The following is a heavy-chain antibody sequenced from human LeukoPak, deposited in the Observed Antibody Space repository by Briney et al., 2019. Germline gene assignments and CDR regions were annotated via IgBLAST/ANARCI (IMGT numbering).Heavy chain of an antibody. CDR3: ARPYSAGWFRFQH. Sequence: SETLSLTCTVSGDSISSNTYYWGWIRQPPGKGPERIGSISYSGSTYYNPSLKSRVTISVDTSKSQFSLKLSSVTAADTAVYYCARPYSAGWFRFQHWGQGTLVTVSS. CDR2: ISYSGST. J-gene: IGHJ1*01. CDR1: GDSISSNTYY. V-gene: IGHV4-39*01. D-gene: IGHD6-19*01.